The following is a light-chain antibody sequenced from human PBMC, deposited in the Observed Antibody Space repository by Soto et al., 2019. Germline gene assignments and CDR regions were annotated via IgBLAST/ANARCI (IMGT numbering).Light chain of an antibody. CDR2: GGN. CDR3: ASWDDRLNGVV. J-gene: IGLJ2*01. CDR1: NSNIGSNT. Sequence: QSVLTQPPSASGTPGQRVTISCSGSNSNIGSNTVSWCQHLPATAPKLLVYGGNQRPSGVPDRFSDSKSGTSASLAISGLQSEDEADYYCASWDDRLNGVVFGGGTKVTVL. V-gene: IGLV1-44*01.